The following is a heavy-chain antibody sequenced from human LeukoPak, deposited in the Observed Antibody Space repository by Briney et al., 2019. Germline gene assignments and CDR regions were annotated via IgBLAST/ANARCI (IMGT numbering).Heavy chain of an antibody. CDR2: INPNSGGT. CDR1: GCTFTGYY. CDR3: ATLTRLLWFGWETFDY. V-gene: IGHV1-2*02. Sequence: ASVKVSCKASGCTFTGYYMHWVRQAPGQGLEWMGWINPNSGGTNYAQKFQGRVTMTRDTSISTAYMELSRLRSDDTAVYYCATLTRLLWFGWETFDYWGQGTLVTVSS. J-gene: IGHJ4*02. D-gene: IGHD3-10*01.